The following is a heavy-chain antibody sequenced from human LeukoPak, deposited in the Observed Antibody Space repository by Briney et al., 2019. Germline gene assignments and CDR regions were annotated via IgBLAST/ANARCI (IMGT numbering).Heavy chain of an antibody. CDR1: GYTFTGYY. V-gene: IGHV1-2*06. CDR3: ARDFFNYGGND. CDR2: INPNSGGT. J-gene: IGHJ4*02. Sequence: ASVKVSCKASGYTFTGYYMHWVRQAPGQGLEWMGRINPNSGGTNYAQEFQGRVTMTRDTSISTAYMELSRLRSDDTAVYYCARDFFNYGGNDWGQGTLVTVSS. D-gene: IGHD4-23*01.